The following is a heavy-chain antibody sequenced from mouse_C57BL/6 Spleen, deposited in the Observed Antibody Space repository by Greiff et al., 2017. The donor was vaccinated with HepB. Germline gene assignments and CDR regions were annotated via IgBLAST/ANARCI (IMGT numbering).Heavy chain of an antibody. CDR1: GYTFTDYE. D-gene: IGHD1-1*01. V-gene: IGHV1-15*01. CDR2: IDPETGGT. CDR3: TRFPYYYGSSYGYFDV. J-gene: IGHJ1*03. Sequence: QVHVKQSGAELVRPGASVTLSCKASGYTFTDYEMHWVKQTPVHGLEWIGAIDPETGGTAYNQKFKGKAILTADKSSSTAYMELRSLTSEDSAVYYCTRFPYYYGSSYGYFDVWGTGTTVTVSS.